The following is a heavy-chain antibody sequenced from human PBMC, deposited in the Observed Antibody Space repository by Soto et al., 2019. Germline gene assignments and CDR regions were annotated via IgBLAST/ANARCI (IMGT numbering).Heavy chain of an antibody. D-gene: IGHD2-8*02. V-gene: IGHV4-59*01. Sequence: QVQLQESGPGLVKPSETLSLTCTVPGGSISSYYWSWIRQPPGKGLEWIGYIYYSGSTNYNPSLKSRVTISVDTSKNQFSLKLSSVTAADTAVYYCARGGWWASFDYWGQGTLVTVSS. CDR1: GGSISSYY. CDR2: IYYSGST. J-gene: IGHJ4*02. CDR3: ARGGWWASFDY.